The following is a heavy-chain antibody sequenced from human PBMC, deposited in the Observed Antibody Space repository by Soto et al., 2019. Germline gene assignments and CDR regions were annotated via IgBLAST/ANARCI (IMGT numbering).Heavy chain of an antibody. D-gene: IGHD3-10*01. Sequence: SETLSLTCTVSGGSISSYYWSWIRQPPGKGLEWIGYIYYSGSTNYNPSLKSRVTISVNTSKNQFSLKLTSVTAADTAVYYCARDGGPQITMVRGVIIQQSGYYGMDVWGQGTTVTVSS. CDR2: IYYSGST. J-gene: IGHJ6*02. CDR3: ARDGGPQITMVRGVIIQQSGYYGMDV. V-gene: IGHV4-59*01. CDR1: GGSISSYY.